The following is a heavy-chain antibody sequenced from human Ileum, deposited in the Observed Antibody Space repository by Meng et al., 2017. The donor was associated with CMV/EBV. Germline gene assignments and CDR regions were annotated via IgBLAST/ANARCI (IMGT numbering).Heavy chain of an antibody. Sequence: AFVHPFTCSYLHWVRQAPGQGLEWMGIINPSGGSTSYAQKFQGRVTMTRDTSTSTVYMELSSLRSEDTAVYYCSKGVPAAPNTYFQHWGQGTLVTVSS. CDR1: VHPFTCSY. D-gene: IGHD2-2*01. CDR3: SKGVPAAPNTYFQH. J-gene: IGHJ1*01. V-gene: IGHV1-46*01. CDR2: INPSGGST.